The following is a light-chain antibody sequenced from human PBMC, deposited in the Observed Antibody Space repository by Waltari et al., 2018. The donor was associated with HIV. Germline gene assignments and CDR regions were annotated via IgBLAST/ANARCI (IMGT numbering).Light chain of an antibody. J-gene: IGLJ2*01. CDR1: SRDIGVYNS. V-gene: IGLV2-11*01. CDR3: CSYGGRRI. CDR2: DVS. Sequence: QSALTQPRSVSGSPGQSVTISCTGTSRDIGVYNSVSWYQQHAGKAPKLVIYDVSKRPSGVPDRFSGSKSGNTASLTISGLQPEDEADYHCCSYGGRRIFAGGTKLTVL.